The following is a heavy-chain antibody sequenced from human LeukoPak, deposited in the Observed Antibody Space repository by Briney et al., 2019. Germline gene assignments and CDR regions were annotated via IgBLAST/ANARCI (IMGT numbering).Heavy chain of an antibody. CDR1: GFSFSRYG. CDR2: ISGSGGST. J-gene: IGHJ6*03. CDR3: AKSEGINYYGSGSYYNVEWYYYYYMDV. V-gene: IGHV3-23*01. Sequence: GGSLRLSCAASGFSFSRYGMNWVRQAPGKGLEWVSAISGSGGSTYYADSVKGRFTISRDNSKNTLYLQMNSLRAEDTAVYYCAKSEGINYYGSGSYYNVEWYYYYYMDVWGKGTTVTVSS. D-gene: IGHD3-10*01.